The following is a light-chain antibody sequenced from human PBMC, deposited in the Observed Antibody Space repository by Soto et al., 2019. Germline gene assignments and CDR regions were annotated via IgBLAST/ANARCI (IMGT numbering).Light chain of an antibody. V-gene: IGKV3-20*01. CDR2: GAS. CDR1: QSFNSIY. Sequence: EIVLPQSPGTLSLSPGERATLSCRASQSFNSIYLAWYQQKPGQAPRLLISGASTRAAGISDRFRGSGSGTEFTLTISSLRSEDSAIYYCQQYFEWPPMTFGQGTKVDI. CDR3: QQYFEWPPMT. J-gene: IGKJ1*01.